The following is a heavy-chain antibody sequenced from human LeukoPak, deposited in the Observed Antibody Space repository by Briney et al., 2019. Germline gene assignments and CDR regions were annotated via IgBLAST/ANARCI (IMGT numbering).Heavy chain of an antibody. V-gene: IGHV4-59*01. CDR3: ARGRVSSSTWHSTYYYYFYTAV. CDR1: DDSITIYY. J-gene: IGHJ6*03. CDR2: IDHTGTT. D-gene: IGHD4-11*01. Sequence: SETLSLTCSVSDDSITIYYWTWIRQPPGKGLEWVGYIDHTGTTNYNPSLNGRVTISRDTSKNHFSLQLSSVTAADPAVYFCARGRVSSSTWHSTYYYYFYTAVSGKGTTVTASS.